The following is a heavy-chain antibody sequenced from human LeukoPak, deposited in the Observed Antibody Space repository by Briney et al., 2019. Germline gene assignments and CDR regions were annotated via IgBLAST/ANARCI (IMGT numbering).Heavy chain of an antibody. V-gene: IGHV3-30*19. CDR1: GFTFSDYG. D-gene: IGHD3-22*01. Sequence: QTGGSLRLSCAASGFTFSDYGMHWVRQAPGKGLEWVAVISYDGSNKYYADSVKGRFTISRDNSKNTLYLQMNSLRAEDTAVYYCARAALYYYDSSGANHIDYWGQGTLVTVSS. CDR2: ISYDGSNK. J-gene: IGHJ4*02. CDR3: ARAALYYYDSSGANHIDY.